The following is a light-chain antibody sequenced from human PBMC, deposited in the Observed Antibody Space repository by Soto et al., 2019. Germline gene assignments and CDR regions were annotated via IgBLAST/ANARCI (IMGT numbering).Light chain of an antibody. CDR1: SXNVGGNT. Sequence: QSVLTQTPSVSGTPGQRLTISCSGSSXNVGGNTVTWYQQLPGTAPKLLIYSNSLRPSGIPDRISGSKSGTSASLAISGLQSEDEADYHCSSWDDTLNGYGFGTGTKVTVL. J-gene: IGLJ1*01. CDR2: SNS. CDR3: SSWDDTLNGYG. V-gene: IGLV1-44*01.